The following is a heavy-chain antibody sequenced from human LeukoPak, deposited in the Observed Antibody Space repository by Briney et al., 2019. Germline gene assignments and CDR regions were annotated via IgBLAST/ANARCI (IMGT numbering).Heavy chain of an antibody. J-gene: IGHJ4*02. V-gene: IGHV1-24*01. Sequence: ASVKVSCKVSGYTLTELSMHWVRQAPGKGLEWMGGFDPEDGETIYAQKFQSRVTMTEDTSIDTAYMELSSLRSEDTAVYYCATRYNWNDGFDYWGQGTLVTVSS. CDR2: FDPEDGET. D-gene: IGHD1-1*01. CDR3: ATRYNWNDGFDY. CDR1: GYTLTELS.